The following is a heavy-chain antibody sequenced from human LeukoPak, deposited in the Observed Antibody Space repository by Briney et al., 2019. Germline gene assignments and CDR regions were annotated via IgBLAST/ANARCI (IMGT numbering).Heavy chain of an antibody. CDR2: ISGGGGST. D-gene: IGHD3-10*01. Sequence: GGPLRLSCAASGFTFSSSGMSWVRQAPGKGLEWVSAISGGGGSTYYADSVKGRFTISRDNSKNTLYLQMNSLRAEDTALYYCAKGDWFGANWGQGTLVTVSS. J-gene: IGHJ4*02. CDR3: AKGDWFGAN. CDR1: GFTFSSSG. V-gene: IGHV3-23*01.